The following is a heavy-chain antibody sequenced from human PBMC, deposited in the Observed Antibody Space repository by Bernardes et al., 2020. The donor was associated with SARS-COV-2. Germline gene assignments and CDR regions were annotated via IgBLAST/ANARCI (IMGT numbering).Heavy chain of an antibody. CDR2: ISYDGGNK. Sequence: GGSLRLSCEASGFSFSSFAMFWVRQAPGKGPEGVAIISYDGGNKHYADSAKGRFTVSRDDAKNTLFLQMDSLRPEDTAVYFCAKGWEPHEAWGQGTLVTVSS. D-gene: IGHD1-26*01. CDR1: GFSFSSFA. V-gene: IGHV3-30*18. J-gene: IGHJ5*02. CDR3: AKGWEPHEA.